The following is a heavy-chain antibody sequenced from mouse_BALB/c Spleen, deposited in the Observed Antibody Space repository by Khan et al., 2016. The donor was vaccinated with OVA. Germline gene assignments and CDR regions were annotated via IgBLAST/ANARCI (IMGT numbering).Heavy chain of an antibody. CDR3: ARYGAYYMYDGWFAF. V-gene: IGHV1-4*01. J-gene: IGHJ3*01. D-gene: IGHD2-14*01. CDR1: GYTFTSYT. CDR2: INPSNGYT. Sequence: VQLQQSGSELARPGASVKMSCKASGYTFTSYTMHWVKQRHGQGMEWIGYINPSNGYTNYNKKLKDKATLNADKSSSTAYMLLSSMTSEDAAVNYCARYGAYYMYDGWFAFWDQGTLATVSA.